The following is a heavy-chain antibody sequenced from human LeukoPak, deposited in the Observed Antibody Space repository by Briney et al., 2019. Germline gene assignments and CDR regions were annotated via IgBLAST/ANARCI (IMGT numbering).Heavy chain of an antibody. V-gene: IGHV1-18*01. CDR3: ASTIVGATGNWFDP. D-gene: IGHD1-26*01. J-gene: IGHJ5*02. CDR2: ISAYNGNT. Sequence: ASVKVSCKASGYTFTSYGISWVRQAPGQGLEWMGWISAYNGNTNYAQKLQGRVTMTTDTSTSAAYMELRSLRSDDTAVYYCASTIVGATGNWFDPWGQGTLVTVSS. CDR1: GYTFTSYG.